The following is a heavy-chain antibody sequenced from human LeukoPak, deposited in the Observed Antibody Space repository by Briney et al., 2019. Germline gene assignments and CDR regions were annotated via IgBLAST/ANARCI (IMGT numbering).Heavy chain of an antibody. J-gene: IGHJ6*02. Sequence: GESLKISCKGSGYSFTSYWIGWVRQMPGKGLEWMGIIYPGDSDTRYSPSFQGQVTISADKSTSTAYLQWSSLKASDTAMYYCARLSFGTMIVVVIDSYYYYGMDVWGQGTTVTVSS. CDR2: IYPGDSDT. V-gene: IGHV5-51*01. CDR1: GYSFTSYW. CDR3: ARLSFGTMIVVVIDSYYYYGMDV. D-gene: IGHD3-22*01.